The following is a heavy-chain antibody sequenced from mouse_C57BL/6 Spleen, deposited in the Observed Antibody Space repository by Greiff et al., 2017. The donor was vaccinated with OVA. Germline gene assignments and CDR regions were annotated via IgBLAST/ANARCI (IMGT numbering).Heavy chain of an antibody. V-gene: IGHV5-12*01. CDR3: ARGYGEPGAMDY. J-gene: IGHJ4*01. CDR2: ISNGGGST. CDR1: GFTFSDYY. D-gene: IGHD2-10*02. Sequence: EVKLVESGGGLVQPGGSLKLSCAASGFTFSDYYMYWVRQTPEKRLEWVAYISNGGGSTYYPDTVKGRFTITRDNAKNTLYLQMSRLKSEDTAMYYCARGYGEPGAMDYWGQGTSVTVSS.